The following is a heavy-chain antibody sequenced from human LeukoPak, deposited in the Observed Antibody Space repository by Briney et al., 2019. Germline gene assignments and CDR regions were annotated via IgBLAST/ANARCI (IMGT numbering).Heavy chain of an antibody. CDR1: GYTFTSYG. CDR2: ISGYNGIT. J-gene: IGHJ4*02. CDR3: SRAWGSYSDY. Sequence: ASVKVSCKASGYTFTSYGISWVRQAPGQGLEWMGWISGYNGITKYAQNLQGRVTMTTDTSTSTAYMELRSLRSDDMAVYYCSRAWGSYSDYWGQGTLVTASS. V-gene: IGHV1-18*03. D-gene: IGHD3-16*01.